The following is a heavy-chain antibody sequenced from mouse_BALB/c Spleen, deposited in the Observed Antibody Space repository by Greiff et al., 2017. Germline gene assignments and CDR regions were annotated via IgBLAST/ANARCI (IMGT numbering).Heavy chain of an antibody. V-gene: IGHV3-2*02. CDR1: GYSITSDYA. CDR2: ISYSGST. Sequence: EVKLMESGPGLVKPSQSLSLTCTVTGYSITSDYAWNWIRQFPGNKLEWMGYISYSGSTSYNPSLKSRISITRDTSKNQFFLQLNSVTTEDTATYYCANLYYRSLFAYWGQGTLVTVSA. D-gene: IGHD2-14*01. J-gene: IGHJ3*01. CDR3: ANLYYRSLFAY.